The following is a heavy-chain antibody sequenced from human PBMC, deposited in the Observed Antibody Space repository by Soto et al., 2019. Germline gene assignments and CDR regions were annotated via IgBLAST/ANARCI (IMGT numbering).Heavy chain of an antibody. CDR3: ASSESSGWSRDNWFDP. D-gene: IGHD6-19*01. J-gene: IGHJ5*02. Sequence: QVQLVQSGAEVKKPGSSVKVSCKASGGTFSSYAISWVRQAPGQGLEGMGGIIPIFGTANYAQKFQGRVTITADESTSTAYMELSSLRSEDTAVYYCASSESSGWSRDNWFDPWGQGTLVTVSS. V-gene: IGHV1-69*01. CDR1: GGTFSSYA. CDR2: IIPIFGTA.